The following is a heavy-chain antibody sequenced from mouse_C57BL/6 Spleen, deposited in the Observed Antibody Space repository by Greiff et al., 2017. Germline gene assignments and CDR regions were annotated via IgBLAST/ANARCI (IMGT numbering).Heavy chain of an antibody. CDR1: GFTFSDAW. CDR2: IRNKANNHAT. V-gene: IGHV6-6*01. Sequence: EVKLVESGGGLVQPGGSMKLSCAASGFTFSDAWMDWVRQSPEKGLEWVAEIRNKANNHATYYAESVKGRFTISRDDSKSSVYLQMNSLRAEDTGIYYCTSPLYYYGSSGFDYWGQGTTLTVSS. D-gene: IGHD1-1*01. J-gene: IGHJ2*01. CDR3: TSPLYYYGSSGFDY.